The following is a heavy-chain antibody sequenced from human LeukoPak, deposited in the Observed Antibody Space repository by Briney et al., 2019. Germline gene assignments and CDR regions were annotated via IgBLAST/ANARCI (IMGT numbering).Heavy chain of an antibody. V-gene: IGHV6-1*01. CDR2: TYYRSKWYN. J-gene: IGHJ4*02. Sequence: SETLSLTCAISGDSVSSTAWNWIRQSPSRGLEWLGRTYYRSKWYNDYAVSVKSRITINPDTSKNQFSLQLNSVTPEDTAVYYCARGGRGYCTSSSCYFDYWGQGTLVTVSS. CDR1: GDSVSSTA. CDR3: ARGGRGYCTSSSCYFDY. D-gene: IGHD2-2*01.